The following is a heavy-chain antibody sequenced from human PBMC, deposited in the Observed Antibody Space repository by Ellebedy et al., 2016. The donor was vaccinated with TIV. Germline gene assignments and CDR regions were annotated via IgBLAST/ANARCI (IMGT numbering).Heavy chain of an antibody. J-gene: IGHJ3*02. Sequence: GESLKISCAASGFTFSSYSMNWVRQAPGKGLEWVSYISSSSSTIYYADSVKGRFTISRDNAKNSLYLQMNSLRAEDTAVYYCARDNPKGAFDIWGQGTMVTVSS. D-gene: IGHD1-14*01. CDR2: ISSSSSTI. CDR1: GFTFSSYS. V-gene: IGHV3-48*01. CDR3: ARDNPKGAFDI.